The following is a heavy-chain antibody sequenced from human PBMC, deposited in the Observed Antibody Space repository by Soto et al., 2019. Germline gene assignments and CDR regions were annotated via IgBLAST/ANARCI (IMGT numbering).Heavy chain of an antibody. CDR2: IYYSGST. V-gene: IGHV4-31*03. J-gene: IGHJ5*02. CDR1: GGSISSGNYY. D-gene: IGHD6-13*01. CDR3: ARVFSDSSSFFDP. Sequence: SETLSLTCTVSGGSISSGNYYWSWIRQHPGKGLEWIGYIYYSGSTSYNPSLKSRVTISVDTSKNHFSLKLSSVTAADTAVYYCARVFSDSSSFFDPWGQGTLITVSS.